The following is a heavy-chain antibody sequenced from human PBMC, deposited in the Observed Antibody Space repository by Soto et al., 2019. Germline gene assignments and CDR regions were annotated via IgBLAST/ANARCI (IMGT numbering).Heavy chain of an antibody. CDR2: IDPSDSYT. Sequence: PWECLKSSCKGSGYSFTSDWISWVRQMPGKGLEWMGRIDPSDSYTNYSPSFQGHVTISADKSISTAYLQWSSLKASDTAMYYCARQRAVVVTDDAFDIWGQGTMVTVSS. V-gene: IGHV5-10-1*01. CDR3: ARQRAVVVTDDAFDI. J-gene: IGHJ3*02. D-gene: IGHD3-22*01. CDR1: GYSFTSDW.